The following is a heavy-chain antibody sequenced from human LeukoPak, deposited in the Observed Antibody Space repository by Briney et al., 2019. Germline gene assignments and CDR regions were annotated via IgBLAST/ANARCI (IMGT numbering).Heavy chain of an antibody. D-gene: IGHD3-22*01. V-gene: IGHV1-46*01. J-gene: IGHJ4*02. Sequence: ASVKVSCKASGYSFTSYYIHWVRQAPGRGLEWMGIINPSGGSTTYALKFQGRVTMTSDTSTSTVYMELTSLRSEDTAVYYCARVGYYESSGYYEYWGQGTLVTVSS. CDR1: GYSFTSYY. CDR2: INPSGGST. CDR3: ARVGYYESSGYYEY.